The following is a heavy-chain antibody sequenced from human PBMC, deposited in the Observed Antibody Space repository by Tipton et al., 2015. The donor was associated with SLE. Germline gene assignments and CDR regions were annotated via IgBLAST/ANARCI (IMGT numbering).Heavy chain of an antibody. CDR3: ASLYDSSGYSLNYFDY. CDR2: IYYSGST. CDR1: GGSISSHY. J-gene: IGHJ4*02. V-gene: IGHV4-59*11. Sequence: TLSLTCTVSGGSISSHYWSWIRQPPGKGLEWIGYIYYSGSTNYNPPLKSRVTISVDTSKNQFSLKLSSVTAADTAVYYCASLYDSSGYSLNYFDYWGQGTLVTVSS. D-gene: IGHD3-22*01.